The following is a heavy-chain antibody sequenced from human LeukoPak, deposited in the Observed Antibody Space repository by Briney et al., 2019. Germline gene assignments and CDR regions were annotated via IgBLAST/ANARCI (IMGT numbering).Heavy chain of an antibody. CDR2: VNPNSGGT. Sequence: ASVKVSCKASGYTFTGYYTHWVRQATGQGLEWMGWVNPNSGGTNYAQKFQGRVTMTRDTSISTAYMELSRLRSDDTAVYYCARDEGIAAAGPDYWGQGTLVTVSS. D-gene: IGHD6-13*01. CDR3: ARDEGIAAAGPDY. CDR1: GYTFTGYY. J-gene: IGHJ4*02. V-gene: IGHV1-2*02.